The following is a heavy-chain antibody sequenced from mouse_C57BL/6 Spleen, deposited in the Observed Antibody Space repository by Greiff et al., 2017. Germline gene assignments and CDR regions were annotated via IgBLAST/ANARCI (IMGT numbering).Heavy chain of an antibody. D-gene: IGHD1-1*01. CDR3: ARDDGSSYSY. J-gene: IGHJ2*01. CDR2: INYDGSST. CDR1: GFTFSDYY. Sequence: EVKLVESEGGLVQPGSSMKLSCTASGFTFSDYYMAWVRQVPEKGLEWVANINYDGSSTYYLDSLKSRFIISRDNAKNILYLQMSSLKSEDTATYYCARDDGSSYSYWGQGTTLTVSS. V-gene: IGHV5-16*01.